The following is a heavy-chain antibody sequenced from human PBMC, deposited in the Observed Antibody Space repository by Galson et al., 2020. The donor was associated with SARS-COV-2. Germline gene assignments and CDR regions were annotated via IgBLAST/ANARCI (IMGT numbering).Heavy chain of an antibody. V-gene: IGHV1-18*01. D-gene: IGHD4-4*01. J-gene: IGHJ5*02. Sequence: ASVKVSCKASGYTFTSYGISWVRQAPGQGLEWMGWISAYNGNTNYAQKLQGRVTMTTDTSTSTAYMELRSLRSDDTAVYYCARHGDYSNYGMNWFDPWGQGTLVTVSS. CDR2: ISAYNGNT. CDR1: GYTFTSYG. CDR3: ARHGDYSNYGMNWFDP.